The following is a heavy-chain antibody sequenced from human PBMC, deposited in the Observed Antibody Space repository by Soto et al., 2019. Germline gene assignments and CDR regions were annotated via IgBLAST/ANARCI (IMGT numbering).Heavy chain of an antibody. V-gene: IGHV1-69*06. CDR3: ARVPPGSSGYLYYFDY. J-gene: IGHJ4*02. Sequence: SVKVSCKASGGTFSSYAISWVRQAPGQGLEWMGGIIPIFGTANYAQKFQGRVTITADKSTSTAYMELSSLRSEDTAVHYCARVPPGSSGYLYYFDYWGQGTLVTVSS. D-gene: IGHD3-22*01. CDR1: GGTFSSYA. CDR2: IIPIFGTA.